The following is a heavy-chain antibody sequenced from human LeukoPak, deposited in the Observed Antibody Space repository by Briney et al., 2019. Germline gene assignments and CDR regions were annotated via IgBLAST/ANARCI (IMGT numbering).Heavy chain of an antibody. CDR1: GDSVSSNSAA. V-gene: IGHV6-1*01. CDR3: ARDYYDSSGYYYGPWGYYFDY. J-gene: IGHJ4*02. Sequence: SQTLSLTCAISGDSVSSNSAAWNWIKQSPSRGLEWLGRTYYRSKWYNDYAVSVKSRITINPDTSKNQFSLQLNSVTPEDTAVYYCARDYYDSSGYYYGPWGYYFDYWGQGTLVTVSS. CDR2: TYYRSKWYN. D-gene: IGHD3-22*01.